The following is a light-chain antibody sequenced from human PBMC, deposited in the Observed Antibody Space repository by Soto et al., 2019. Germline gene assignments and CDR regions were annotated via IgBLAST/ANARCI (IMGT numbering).Light chain of an antibody. CDR1: QSVSSSY. CDR3: QQYGSSSYT. CDR2: GVS. J-gene: IGKJ2*01. Sequence: EIVLTQSPGTLSLSPGERATLSCRASQSVSSSYLAWYQQKPGQAPRLLIYGVSSRPTGIPDRFSGSGSGTDFTLTISRLEPEDLAVYYCQQYGSSSYTFGQGTKLEIK. V-gene: IGKV3-20*01.